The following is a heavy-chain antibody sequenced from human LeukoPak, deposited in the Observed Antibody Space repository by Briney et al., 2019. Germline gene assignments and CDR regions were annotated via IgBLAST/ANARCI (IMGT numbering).Heavy chain of an antibody. CDR1: GFTFSSYA. CDR3: AKARDGYSYGYTEL. D-gene: IGHD5-18*01. V-gene: IGHV3-23*01. Sequence: GGSLRLSCAASGFTFSSYAMNWVRQAPGKGLEWVSVISGSGVSTYYADSVKGRFTISRDNSKNTLYLQMNSLRAEDTAVYYCAKARDGYSYGYTELGGRGTLVTVSS. CDR2: ISGSGVST. J-gene: IGHJ4*02.